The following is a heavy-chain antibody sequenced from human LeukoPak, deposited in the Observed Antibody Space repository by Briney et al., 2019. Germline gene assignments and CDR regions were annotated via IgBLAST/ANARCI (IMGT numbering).Heavy chain of an antibody. V-gene: IGHV3-74*01. CDR3: ARDRASDTAKPFDY. Sequence: GGSLRLSCAASGLTFSSYWMHWVRQAPGKGLVWVSRINSDGSTANYADSVKGRFTISRDNAKNTLYLQMNSLRPEDTAVYHCARDRASDTAKPFDYWGQGTLVTVSS. CDR1: GLTFSSYW. J-gene: IGHJ4*02. CDR2: INSDGSTA. D-gene: IGHD5-18*01.